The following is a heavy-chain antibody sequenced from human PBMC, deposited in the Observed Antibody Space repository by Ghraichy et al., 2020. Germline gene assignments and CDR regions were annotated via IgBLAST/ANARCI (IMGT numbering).Heavy chain of an antibody. Sequence: SETLSLTCTVSGGSISSYYWSWIRQPPGKGLEWIGYIYYSGSTNYNPSLKSRVTISVDTSKNQFSLKLSSVTAADTAVYYCARDGNGYDYVWGSYRYPSWFDPWGQGTLVTVSS. CDR2: IYYSGST. V-gene: IGHV4-59*01. CDR1: GGSISSYY. CDR3: ARDGNGYDYVWGSYRYPSWFDP. D-gene: IGHD3-16*02. J-gene: IGHJ5*02.